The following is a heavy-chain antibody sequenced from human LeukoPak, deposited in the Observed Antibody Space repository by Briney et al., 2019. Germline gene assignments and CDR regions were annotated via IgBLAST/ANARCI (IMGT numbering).Heavy chain of an antibody. Sequence: ASVKVSCKASGYTFTSYGISWVRQAPGQGLEWMGWISAYNGNTNYAQKLQGRVTMTTDTSTSTAYMELRSLGSDDTAAYYCARDDYGDYIAFDIWGQGTMVTVSS. J-gene: IGHJ3*02. V-gene: IGHV1-18*01. D-gene: IGHD4-17*01. CDR2: ISAYNGNT. CDR1: GYTFTSYG. CDR3: ARDDYGDYIAFDI.